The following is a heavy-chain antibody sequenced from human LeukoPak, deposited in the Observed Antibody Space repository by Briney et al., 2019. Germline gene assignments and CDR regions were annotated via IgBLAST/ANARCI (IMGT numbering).Heavy chain of an antibody. CDR1: GFTFSSYG. D-gene: IGHD5-24*01. CDR3: AKDGEEMATMAYLDY. J-gene: IGHJ4*02. Sequence: GGSLRLSCAASGFTFSSYGMHWVRQAPGKGLEWVAVISYDGSNKYYADSVKGRFTISRDNSKNTLYLQMNSLRAEDTAVYYCAKDGEEMATMAYLDYWGQGTPVTVSS. CDR2: ISYDGSNK. V-gene: IGHV3-30*18.